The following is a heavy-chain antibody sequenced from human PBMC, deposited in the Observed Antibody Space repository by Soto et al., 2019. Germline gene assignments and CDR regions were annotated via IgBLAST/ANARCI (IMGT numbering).Heavy chain of an antibody. CDR3: TRGVVIGY. CDR1: GFVFGDYE. Sequence: GGSLRLSCTTSGFVFGDYEMSWFSQAPGKGLEWVGFIRTNSRGATTEYAASVRGRFTISRDDSKSVAYLQMNSLKIEDTAVYYCTRGVVIGYWGQGTLVTDSS. J-gene: IGHJ4*02. CDR2: IRTNSRGATT. V-gene: IGHV3-49*03.